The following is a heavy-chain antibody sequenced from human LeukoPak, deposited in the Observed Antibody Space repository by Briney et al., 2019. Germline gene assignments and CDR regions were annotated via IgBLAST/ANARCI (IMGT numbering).Heavy chain of an antibody. Sequence: GGSLRLSCAASGFTFSSYGMTWVRQAPGKGLEWVANIKQDGSEKNYVDSVKGRFTISRDNAKNSVDLQMNSLRVEDTAVYYCAREGGYCSSTSCYSKPQYYYYYYYMDVWGKGTTVTVSS. J-gene: IGHJ6*03. CDR3: AREGGYCSSTSCYSKPQYYYYYYYMDV. CDR1: GFTFSSYG. CDR2: IKQDGSEK. V-gene: IGHV3-7*01. D-gene: IGHD2-2*01.